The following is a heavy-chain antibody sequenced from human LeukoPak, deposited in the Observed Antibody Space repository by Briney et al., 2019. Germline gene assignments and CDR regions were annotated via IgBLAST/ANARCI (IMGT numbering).Heavy chain of an antibody. V-gene: IGHV4-59*01. Sequence: PSETLSLTCTVSSDSINSYCWSWIRQPPGKGLEWIGYIYYSGTTNYNPSLKSRITISIDTSKNQFSLKLSSVTAADTAVYYCARVPYCTNGVYYRRWYFDLWGRGTLVTVSS. CDR1: SDSINSYC. CDR2: IYYSGTT. D-gene: IGHD2-8*01. CDR3: ARVPYCTNGVYYRRWYFDL. J-gene: IGHJ2*01.